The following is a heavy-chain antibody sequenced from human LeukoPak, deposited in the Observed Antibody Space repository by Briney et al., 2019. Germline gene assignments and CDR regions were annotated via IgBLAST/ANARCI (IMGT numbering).Heavy chain of an antibody. CDR3: ARGVALYSGSYYVWYFDL. CDR2: MNPNSGNT. CDR1: GYTFTSYD. Sequence: ASVKVSCKASGYTFTSYDINWVRQATGQGLEWMGWMNPNSGNTGYAQKFQGRVTMTRNTSISTAYMELSSLRSEDTAVYYCARGVALYSGSYYVWYFDLWGRGTLVTVSS. V-gene: IGHV1-8*01. D-gene: IGHD1-26*01. J-gene: IGHJ2*01.